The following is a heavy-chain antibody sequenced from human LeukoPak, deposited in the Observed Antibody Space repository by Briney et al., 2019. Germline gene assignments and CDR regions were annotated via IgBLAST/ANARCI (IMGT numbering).Heavy chain of an antibody. CDR3: ARDGPAAGLYFDL. CDR1: GFTFSDYW. D-gene: IGHD6-13*01. V-gene: IGHV3-7*01. CDR2: IRQDGGEK. Sequence: GGSLRLSCAVSGFTFSDYWMNWVRQAPGKGLEWVASIRQDGGEKSYVDSVKGRLTSSRDNTKHSLYLQMSSLRAEDTGVYYCARDGPAAGLYFDLWGQGTLVTVSS. J-gene: IGHJ4*02.